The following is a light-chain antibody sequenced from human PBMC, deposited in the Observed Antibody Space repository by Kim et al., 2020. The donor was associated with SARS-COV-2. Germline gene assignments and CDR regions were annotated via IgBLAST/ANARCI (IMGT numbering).Light chain of an antibody. CDR3: QQSYSSPRT. CDR1: QTINNY. V-gene: IGKV1-39*01. J-gene: IGKJ1*01. CDR2: GVS. Sequence: ASVGDRITITCRASQTINNYLNWYRQKPGKAPELPIYGVSSLQSGVPSRFSGSGSGTDFTLTISSLQREDFATYYCQQSYSSPRTFGQGTKVDIK.